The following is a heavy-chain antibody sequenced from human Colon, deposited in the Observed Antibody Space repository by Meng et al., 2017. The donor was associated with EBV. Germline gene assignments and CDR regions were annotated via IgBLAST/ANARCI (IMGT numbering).Heavy chain of an antibody. V-gene: IGHV4-4*02. CDR2: IYHSGST. D-gene: IGHD3-10*01. Sequence: VQLQEAGPGLGQPWETLSLTCAVSGGSISSYNWWSWVRLAPGKGLEWIGEIYHSGSTNSNPSLRSRLTLSVDKSKNQISLKLTSVTAADTALYYCAKVQSSGRFSWFDPWGQGTLVTVSS. CDR1: GGSISSYNW. J-gene: IGHJ5*02. CDR3: AKVQSSGRFSWFDP.